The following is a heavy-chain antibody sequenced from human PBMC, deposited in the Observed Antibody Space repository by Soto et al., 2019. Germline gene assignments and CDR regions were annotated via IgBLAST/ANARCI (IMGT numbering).Heavy chain of an antibody. V-gene: IGHV4-61*01. Sequence: SETLSLTCTVSGGSVNSDNYYWSWIRQPPGRGLEWIGYIYYTGSSNYNPSLKSRVTISVDTSRNQFSLKLSSVTPADTAVYYCAREFSNSPEAFDSWGQGSLVTVSS. D-gene: IGHD6-6*01. CDR3: AREFSNSPEAFDS. CDR1: GGSVNSDNYY. J-gene: IGHJ4*02. CDR2: IYYTGSS.